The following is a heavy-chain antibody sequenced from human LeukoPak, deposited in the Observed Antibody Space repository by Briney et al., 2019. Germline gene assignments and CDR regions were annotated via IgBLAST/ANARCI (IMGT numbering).Heavy chain of an antibody. CDR2: IYHGGST. CDR3: ARTYSGRYYEGAFDI. CDR1: GGSISSGGYS. Sequence: PSQTLSLTCAVSGGSISSGGYSWSWIRQPPGKGLEWIGYIYHGGSTYYNPSLKSRVTISVDRSKNQFSLKLSSVTAADTAVYYCARTYSGRYYEGAFDIWGQGTMVTVSS. D-gene: IGHD1-26*01. V-gene: IGHV4-30-2*01. J-gene: IGHJ3*02.